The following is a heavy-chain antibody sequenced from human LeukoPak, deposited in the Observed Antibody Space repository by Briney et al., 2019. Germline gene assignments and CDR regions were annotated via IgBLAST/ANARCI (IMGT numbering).Heavy chain of an antibody. J-gene: IGHJ1*01. D-gene: IGHD3-22*01. CDR3: ARRRYYDGSGYLE. Sequence: SETLSLTCSVSGDSVSRSDSYWDWIRQPPGKGLEWIGTIYYTGRTYYSPSLKSRVPMSVDTSNSQFSLNLRSVTAADTAVYYCARRRYYDGSGYLEWGQGTLLSVSS. CDR1: GDSVSRSDSY. CDR2: IYYTGRT. V-gene: IGHV4-39*01.